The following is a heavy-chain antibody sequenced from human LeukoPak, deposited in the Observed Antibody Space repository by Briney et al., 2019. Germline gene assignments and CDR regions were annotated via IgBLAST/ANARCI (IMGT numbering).Heavy chain of an antibody. J-gene: IGHJ4*02. CDR1: GGSTSSYY. CDR2: IYYSGST. Sequence: SETLSLTCTVSGGSTSSYYWSWIRQPPGKGLEWIGYIYYSGSTNYNPSLKSRVTISVDTSKNQFSLKLSSVTAADTAVYYCASSSSGYSYGAHYWGQGTLVTVSS. CDR3: ASSSSGYSYGAHY. V-gene: IGHV4-59*01. D-gene: IGHD5-18*01.